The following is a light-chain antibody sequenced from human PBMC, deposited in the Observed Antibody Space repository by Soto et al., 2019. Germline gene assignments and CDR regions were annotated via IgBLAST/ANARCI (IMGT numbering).Light chain of an antibody. CDR3: SSYTSSSTLLYV. CDR1: SSDVGGYNY. Sequence: QSALTQPASVSGSPGQSITISCTGTSSDVGGYNYVSWYQQHPGKAPKLMIYDVSNRPSGVSNRFSGSKSGNTASLTISGLQAEDAADYYCSSYTSSSTLLYVCGTATKLTVL. V-gene: IGLV2-14*01. J-gene: IGLJ1*01. CDR2: DVS.